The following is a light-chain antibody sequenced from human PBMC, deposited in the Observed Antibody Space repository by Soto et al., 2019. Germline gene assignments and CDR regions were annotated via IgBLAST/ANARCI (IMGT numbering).Light chain of an antibody. CDR3: QQYGSSPFT. CDR1: QSVGISY. Sequence: EIVLTQSPGTLSLSPGERATLSCRASQSVGISYLAWYQQKPGQAPRLLIYGASSRATGIRDRFSGSGSGTDFTLTISRLEPEDFAVYYCQQYGSSPFTFGPGNKVDIK. V-gene: IGKV3-20*01. J-gene: IGKJ3*01. CDR2: GAS.